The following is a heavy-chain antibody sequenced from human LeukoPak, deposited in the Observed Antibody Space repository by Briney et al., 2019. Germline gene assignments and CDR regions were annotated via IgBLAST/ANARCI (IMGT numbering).Heavy chain of an antibody. CDR2: IKQDGSEK. V-gene: IGHV3-7*01. D-gene: IGHD7-27*01. Sequence: GGSLRLSCAASKFTFSTYWMSWVRRAPGKGLEWVANIKQDGSEKYYVDSVKGRFTISRDNAKNSLCLQMNSLRAEDTAVYYCARELTEDPDAFDIWGQGTMVTVSS. J-gene: IGHJ3*02. CDR3: ARELTEDPDAFDI. CDR1: KFTFSTYW.